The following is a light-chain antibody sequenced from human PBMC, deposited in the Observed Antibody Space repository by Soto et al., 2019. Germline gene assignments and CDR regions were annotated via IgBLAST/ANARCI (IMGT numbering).Light chain of an antibody. V-gene: IGLV2-14*03. Sequence: LTQPASVSGSPGQSITISCTGTSSDVGGYNYVSWYQHHTGKAPKLIIYDVSNRPSGVSIRFSGSKSDNTASLTISGLQPEDEADYHCSSYTTSNTRQIVFGTGTKVTVL. CDR2: DVS. CDR3: SSYTTSNTRQIV. J-gene: IGLJ1*01. CDR1: SSDVGGYNY.